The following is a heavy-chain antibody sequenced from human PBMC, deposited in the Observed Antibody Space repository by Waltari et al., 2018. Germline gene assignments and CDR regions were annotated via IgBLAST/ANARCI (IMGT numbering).Heavy chain of an antibody. V-gene: IGHV4-39*01. CDR1: GGSISSSSYY. J-gene: IGHJ4*02. Sequence: QLQLQESGPGLVKPSETLSLTCTVSGGSISSSSYYWGWIRQPPGKGLEWIGSIYYRGSTYYNPSLKSRVTISVDTSKNQFSLKLSSVTAADTAVYYCARRYYDILTGYYRTYYFDYWGQGTLVTVSS. CDR3: ARRYYDILTGYYRTYYFDY. CDR2: IYYRGST. D-gene: IGHD3-9*01.